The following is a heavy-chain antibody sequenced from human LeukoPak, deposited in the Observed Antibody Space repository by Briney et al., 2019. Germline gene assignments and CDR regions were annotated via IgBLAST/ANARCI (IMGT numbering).Heavy chain of an antibody. CDR1: GYTFTSYG. V-gene: IGHV1-18*01. CDR3: ARERDAFDI. Sequence: GASVKVSCKASGYTFTSYGISWVRQAPGQGLEWMGWISSYNGNTKYAQNLQGRVTLTTDTSTSTAYMELRSLRSDDTAVYYCARERDAFDIWGQGTMVTVSS. J-gene: IGHJ3*02. CDR2: ISSYNGNT.